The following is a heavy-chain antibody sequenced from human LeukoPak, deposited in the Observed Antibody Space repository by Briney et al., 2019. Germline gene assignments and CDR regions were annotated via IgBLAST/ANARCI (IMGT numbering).Heavy chain of an antibody. Sequence: SETVSLTCTFSGGSISSYYWRWIRQPPGKGLEWIGYIYYSGSTNYNPSLKSRVTISVDTSKNQFSLKLSSATAADTAVYYCARQEYYFDYWGQGTLVTVSS. V-gene: IGHV4-59*01. CDR2: IYYSGST. J-gene: IGHJ4*02. CDR1: GGSISSYY. CDR3: ARQEYYFDY.